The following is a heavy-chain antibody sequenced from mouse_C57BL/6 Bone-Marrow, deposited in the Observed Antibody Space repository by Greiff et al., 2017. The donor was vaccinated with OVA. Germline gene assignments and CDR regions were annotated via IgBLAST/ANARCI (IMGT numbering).Heavy chain of an antibody. CDR2: IDPSDSYT. D-gene: IGHD1-1*01. CDR1: GYTFTSYW. Sequence: QVQLQQPGAELVKPGASVKLSCKASGYTFTSYWMQWVKQRPGQGLEWIGEIDPSDSYTNYNQKFKGKATLTVDTSSSTAYMQLSSLTSEDSAVYYCARRSITTVVGDYAMDYWGQGTSVTVSS. V-gene: IGHV1-50*01. CDR3: ARRSITTVVGDYAMDY. J-gene: IGHJ4*01.